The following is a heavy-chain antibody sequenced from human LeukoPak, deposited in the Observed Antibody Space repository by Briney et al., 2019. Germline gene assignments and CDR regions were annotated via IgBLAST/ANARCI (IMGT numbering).Heavy chain of an antibody. CDR2: VYHSGST. CDR3: VSPSRSFAFDI. J-gene: IGHJ3*02. Sequence: SETLSLTCAVSGGFISSSNWWSWVRQPPGKGLEWIGEVYHSGSTNYNPSLKSRVTISVDKSKNQFSLKLSSVTAADTAVYYCVSPSRSFAFDIWGQGTMVTVSS. D-gene: IGHD6-6*01. CDR1: GGFISSSNW. V-gene: IGHV4-4*02.